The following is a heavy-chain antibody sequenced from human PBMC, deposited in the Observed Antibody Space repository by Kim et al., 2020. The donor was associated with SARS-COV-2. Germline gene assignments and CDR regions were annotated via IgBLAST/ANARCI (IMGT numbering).Heavy chain of an antibody. D-gene: IGHD3-10*01. CDR3: ASALMVRGVIIIGVY. Sequence: ASVKVSCKASGYTFTSYGISWVRQAPGQGLEWMGWISAYNGNTNYAQKLQGRVTMTTDTSTSTAYMELRSLRSDDTAVYYCASALMVRGVIIIGVYWGQGTLVTVSS. V-gene: IGHV1-18*01. CDR2: ISAYNGNT. J-gene: IGHJ4*02. CDR1: GYTFTSYG.